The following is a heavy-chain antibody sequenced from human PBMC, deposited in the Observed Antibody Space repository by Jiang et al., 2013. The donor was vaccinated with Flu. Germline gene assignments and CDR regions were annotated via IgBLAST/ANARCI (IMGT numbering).Heavy chain of an antibody. CDR3: ARDGLGYSYGFWFDP. Sequence: SGAEVKKPGASVKVSCKASGYTFTSYYMHWVRQAPGQGLEWMGIINPSGGSTSYAQKFQGRVTMTRDTSTSTVYMELSSLRSEDTAVYYCARDGLGYSYGFWFDPWGQGTLVTVSS. J-gene: IGHJ5*02. CDR2: INPSGGST. V-gene: IGHV1-46*01. D-gene: IGHD5-18*01. CDR1: GYTFTSYY.